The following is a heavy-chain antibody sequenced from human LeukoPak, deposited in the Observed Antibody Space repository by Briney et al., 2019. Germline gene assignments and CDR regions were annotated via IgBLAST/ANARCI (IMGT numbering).Heavy chain of an antibody. CDR3: ARDYLEYGDYGHGT. Sequence: SVKVSCKASGGTFSSYAISWVRQAPGQGLEWMGGIIPIIGTANNAQKFQGRVTITADTSTSTAYMELSSLRSEDTAVYYCARDYLEYGDYGHGTWGQGTLVTVSS. J-gene: IGHJ5*02. D-gene: IGHD4-17*01. CDR1: GGTFSSYA. CDR2: IIPIIGTA. V-gene: IGHV1-69*06.